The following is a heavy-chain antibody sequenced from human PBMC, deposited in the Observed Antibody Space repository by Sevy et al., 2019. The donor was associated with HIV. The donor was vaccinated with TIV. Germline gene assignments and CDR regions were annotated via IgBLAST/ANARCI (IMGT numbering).Heavy chain of an antibody. V-gene: IGHV3-7*01. CDR2: IKQDGTET. J-gene: IGHJ4*02. D-gene: IGHD3-16*02. CDR1: GFTFSTYW. CDR3: ARALADWGSFHYSL. Sequence: GGSLRLSCEVYGFTFSTYWMTWVRQAPGKGLEWVANIKQDGTETSYVDSVRGRFTISRDNAKKSLYLQLDNLRVEDTAVYYCARALADWGSFHYSLWGQGTLVTVSS.